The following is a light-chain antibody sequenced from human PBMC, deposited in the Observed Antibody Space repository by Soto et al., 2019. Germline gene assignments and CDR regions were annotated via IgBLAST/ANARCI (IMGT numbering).Light chain of an antibody. J-gene: IGLJ1*01. V-gene: IGLV2-14*03. CDR1: HNDIGTYDY. Sequence: QSALTQPTSVSGSPGQSITISCTGNHNDIGTYDYVSWYQQHPGRAPRLLIHGVTTRPSGISGRFSASKSGLTASLTISGLQPEDEADYYCAAWDDTLNALVFGPGTKLTVL. CDR2: GVT. CDR3: AAWDDTLNALV.